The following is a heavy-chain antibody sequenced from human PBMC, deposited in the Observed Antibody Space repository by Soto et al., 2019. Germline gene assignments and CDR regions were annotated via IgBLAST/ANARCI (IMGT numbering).Heavy chain of an antibody. J-gene: IGHJ4*02. V-gene: IGHV4-59*08. CDR3: ARHSMIHYFDY. D-gene: IGHD3-22*01. Sequence: SETLSLTCTVSGGPISSYYWSWIRQPPGKGLEWIGYIYYSGSTNYNPSLKSRVTISVDTSKNQFSLKLSSVTAADTAVYYCARHSMIHYFDYWGQGTLVTV. CDR1: GGPISSYY. CDR2: IYYSGST.